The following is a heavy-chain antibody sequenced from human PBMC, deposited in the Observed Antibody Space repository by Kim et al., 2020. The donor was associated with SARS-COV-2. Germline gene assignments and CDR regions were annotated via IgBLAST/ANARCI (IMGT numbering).Heavy chain of an antibody. CDR2: IKQDGSEK. J-gene: IGHJ4*02. D-gene: IGHD3-22*01. CDR1: GFTFSSYW. V-gene: IGHV3-7*01. Sequence: GGSLRLSCAASGFTFSSYWMSWVRQAPGKGLEWVANIKQDGSEKYYVDSVKGRFTISRDNAKNSLYLQMNSLRAEDTAVYYCARDSSFRPARGGNYYDSSDYWGQGTLVTVSS. CDR3: ARDSSFRPARGGNYYDSSDY.